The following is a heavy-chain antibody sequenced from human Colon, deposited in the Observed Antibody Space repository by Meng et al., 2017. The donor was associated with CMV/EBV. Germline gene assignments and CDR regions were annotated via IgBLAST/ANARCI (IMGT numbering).Heavy chain of an antibody. CDR2: IHSEGSST. D-gene: IGHD2-2*01. CDR3: AGGTSTSCTD. V-gene: IGHV3-74*01. Sequence: GGSLRLSCATSGFTFNSYWMHWVRQAPGKGLVWVSRIHSEGSSTSYADSVRGRFTISRDNAKNTLYLQMNSLRAEDTAVYYCAGGTSTSCTDWGQGTLVTVSS. J-gene: IGHJ4*02. CDR1: GFTFNSYW.